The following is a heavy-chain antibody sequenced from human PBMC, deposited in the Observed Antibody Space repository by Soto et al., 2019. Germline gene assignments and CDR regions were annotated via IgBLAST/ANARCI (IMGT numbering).Heavy chain of an antibody. V-gene: IGHV4-59*01. CDR1: GGSISSYY. CDR3: ARRPARDIYYYYGMDV. CDR2: IYYSGSN. Sequence: PSETLSLTCTVSGGSISSYYWSWIRQPPGKGLEWIGYIYYSGSNNYNPSLKSRVTISVDTSKNQFSLKLSSVTAADTAVYYCARRPARDIYYYYGMDVWGQGTTVTVSS. J-gene: IGHJ6*02.